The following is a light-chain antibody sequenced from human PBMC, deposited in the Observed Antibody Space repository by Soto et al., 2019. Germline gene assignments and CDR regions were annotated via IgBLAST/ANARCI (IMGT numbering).Light chain of an antibody. Sequence: DFQMTQSPSTLSASVGDRVSITCRASQSINNWLAWYQQQSGKAPRLLIYKASNLESGVPSRFSGTGSGTEFTLTISSLQPDDFATYYCQQYYGPWTFRQGTRVENK. V-gene: IGKV1-5*03. J-gene: IGKJ1*01. CDR3: QQYYGPWT. CDR2: KAS. CDR1: QSINNW.